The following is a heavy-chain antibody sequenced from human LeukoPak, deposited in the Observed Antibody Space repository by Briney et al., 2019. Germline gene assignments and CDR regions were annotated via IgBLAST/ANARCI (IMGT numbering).Heavy chain of an antibody. Sequence: SETLSLTCTLSGVSISSSSYYWGWIRQPPGKGLEWIGSIYYSGSTYYIPSLQSRVTISVDASKNQFSLKVSSVTAADTAVYYCARDRGGSYMFDYWGQGTLVTVSS. D-gene: IGHD1-26*01. CDR3: ARDRGGSYMFDY. CDR1: GVSISSSSYY. CDR2: IYYSGST. V-gene: IGHV4-39*07. J-gene: IGHJ4*02.